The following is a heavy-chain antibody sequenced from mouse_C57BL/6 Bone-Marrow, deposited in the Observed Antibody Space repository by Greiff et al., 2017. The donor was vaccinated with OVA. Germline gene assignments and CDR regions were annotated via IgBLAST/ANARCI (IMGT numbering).Heavy chain of an antibody. J-gene: IGHJ3*01. V-gene: IGHV1-18*01. CDR2: INPNNGGT. CDR3: ARWEFAY. CDR1: GYTFTDYN. Sequence: VQLKESGPELVKPGASVKIPCKASGYTFTDYNMDWVKQSHGKSLEWIGDINPNNGGTIYNQKFKGKATLTVDKSSSTAYMELRSLTSEDTAVYYCARWEFAYWGQGTLVTVSA. D-gene: IGHD4-1*01.